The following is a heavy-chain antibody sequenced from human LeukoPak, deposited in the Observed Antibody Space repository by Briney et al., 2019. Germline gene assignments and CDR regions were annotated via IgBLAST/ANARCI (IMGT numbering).Heavy chain of an antibody. J-gene: IGHJ6*04. CDR2: TYYRSKWYN. V-gene: IGHV6-1*01. D-gene: IGHD5-12*01. Sequence: SQTLSLTCAISGDSVSSSSAAWNWIRQSPSRGLEWLGRTYYRSKWYNDYAVPVKSRITINPDTSKNQFSLQLNSVTPEDTAVYYCARGVGGYYLSFYYYGMDVWGKGTTVTVSS. CDR1: GDSVSSSSAA. CDR3: ARGVGGYYLSFYYYGMDV.